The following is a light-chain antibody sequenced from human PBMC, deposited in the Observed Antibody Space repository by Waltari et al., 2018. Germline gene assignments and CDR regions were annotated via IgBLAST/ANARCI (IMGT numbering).Light chain of an antibody. Sequence: DIQMTQYPSTLSTSVGDRVTITCRASQTINGWLAWYQKKPGKAPELLIHDASTLESGVPPRFSGSGSGTEFTLTISSVQPEDVATYYCQQYLLFWTFGQGTRVEIK. CDR2: DAS. V-gene: IGKV1-5*01. J-gene: IGKJ1*01. CDR3: QQYLLFWT. CDR1: QTINGW.